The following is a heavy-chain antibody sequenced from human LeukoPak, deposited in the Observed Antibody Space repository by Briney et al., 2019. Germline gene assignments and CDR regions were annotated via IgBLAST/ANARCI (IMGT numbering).Heavy chain of an antibody. D-gene: IGHD3-10*01. J-gene: IGHJ6*04. CDR1: GYMFRNYW. V-gene: IGHV5-51*01. CDR3: ARGGQGEGYFYFHFDV. CDR2: IDPEDSDT. Sequence: GESLKISCKGAGYMFRNYWIAWVRQMPGRGLEWMGSIDPEDSDTRYNPPFEGHVTISADKSTNTAYLQWTSLKASDTGIYFCARGGQGEGYFYFHFDVWGKGTTVIVSS.